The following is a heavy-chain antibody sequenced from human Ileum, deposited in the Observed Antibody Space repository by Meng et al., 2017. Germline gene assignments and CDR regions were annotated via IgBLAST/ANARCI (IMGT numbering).Heavy chain of an antibody. J-gene: IGHJ4*02. CDR1: GDSYTDYS. CDR3: ARRIRGGSYLG. V-gene: IGHV4-34*01. D-gene: IGHD1-26*01. Sequence: QLQLMQWGAGMLKPSETLSLTCNVYGDSYTDYSWNWIRQTTGKGLECIGGIHYSGSTNSNPYLERRFTISEDTSQRQFSLRLSSVTAADTAVYYCARRIRGGSYLGWGQGTLVTVSS. CDR2: IHYSGST.